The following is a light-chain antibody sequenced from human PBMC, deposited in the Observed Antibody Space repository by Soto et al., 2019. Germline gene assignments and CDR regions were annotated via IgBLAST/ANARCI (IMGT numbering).Light chain of an antibody. CDR3: QQQDKGWT. Sequence: EMVMTQSPATLSVSLGERATLSCRASQSVSTKLVWYQQKPGQAPRLLIYGASTRATGIPARFSGSGSGTEFPPTFSGRRLEDLAVINCQQQDKGWTFGKGPRWKSN. J-gene: IGKJ1*01. V-gene: IGKV3-15*01. CDR2: GAS. CDR1: QSVSTK.